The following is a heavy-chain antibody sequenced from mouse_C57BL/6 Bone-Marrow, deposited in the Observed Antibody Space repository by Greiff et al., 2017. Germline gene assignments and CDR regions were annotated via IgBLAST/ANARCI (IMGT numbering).Heavy chain of an antibody. V-gene: IGHV5-6*01. CDR2: ISSGGSYT. D-gene: IGHD2-5*01. J-gene: IGHJ2*01. Sequence: EVKLVESGGDLVKPGGSLKLSCAASGFTFSSYGMSWVRQTPDKRLEWVATISSGGSYTYYPDSVKGRFTISRDNAKNTLYLQMSSLKSEDTAMYYCASYSNLFDYWGQGTTLTVSS. CDR3: ASYSNLFDY. CDR1: GFTFSSYG.